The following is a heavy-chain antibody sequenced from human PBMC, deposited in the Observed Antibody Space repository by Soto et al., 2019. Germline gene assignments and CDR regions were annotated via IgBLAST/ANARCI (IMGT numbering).Heavy chain of an antibody. V-gene: IGHV1-2*02. Sequence: QVQLLQSGADVKEPGASVKVSCKTSGYTFIGYYIHWVRQAPGQGLEWLGWVNPKSGGTNSAQKFQGRVTMTRDTSDNAAYMELAMLTSHDAAVYYCARDLSEGATFYDMDVWGMWTTVTVSS. J-gene: IGHJ6*03. CDR2: VNPKSGGT. D-gene: IGHD3-16*01. CDR3: ARDLSEGATFYDMDV. CDR1: GYTFIGYY.